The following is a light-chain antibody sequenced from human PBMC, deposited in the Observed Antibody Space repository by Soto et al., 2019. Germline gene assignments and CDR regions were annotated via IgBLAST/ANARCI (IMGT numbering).Light chain of an antibody. CDR3: QSYDSSNRDVV. CDR2: EDN. V-gene: IGLV6-57*04. CDR1: SGSIASNY. J-gene: IGLJ2*01. Sequence: NFMLTQPHSVSESPGKTVTISCTRSSGSIASNYVQRYQQRPGSAPTTVIYEDNQRPSGVPDRFSGSIDSSXNSAPLTISGLKTEDEADYYCQSYDSSNRDVVFGGGTKLTVL.